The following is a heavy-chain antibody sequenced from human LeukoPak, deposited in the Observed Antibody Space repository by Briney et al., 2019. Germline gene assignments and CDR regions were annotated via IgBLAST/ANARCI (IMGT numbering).Heavy chain of an antibody. D-gene: IGHD3-16*01. J-gene: IGHJ3*02. V-gene: IGHV3-7*05. CDR1: GFTFSRFW. CDR3: ARDVEGGTFDI. Sequence: GGSLRLSCAASGFTFSRFWMNWVRQAPGRGLEWVANIDQSGGRNNYVDSVKGRFTISRDNAKNSLFLEMSSLRADDTAVYFCARDVEGGTFDIWGQGTAVTVSS. CDR2: IDQSGGRN.